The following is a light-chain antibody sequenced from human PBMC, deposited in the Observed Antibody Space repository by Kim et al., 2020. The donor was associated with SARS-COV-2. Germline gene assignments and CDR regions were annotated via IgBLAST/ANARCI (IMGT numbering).Light chain of an antibody. CDR1: KLGDKY. CDR2: QDR. J-gene: IGLJ3*02. CDR3: QAWDSSTWV. Sequence: SVSPGQTASITCSGDKLGDKYASWYQQKPGQSPVLVIYQDRKRPSGIPERFSGSNSGNTATLTISGTRAMDEADYYCQAWDSSTWVFGGGTQLTVL. V-gene: IGLV3-1*01.